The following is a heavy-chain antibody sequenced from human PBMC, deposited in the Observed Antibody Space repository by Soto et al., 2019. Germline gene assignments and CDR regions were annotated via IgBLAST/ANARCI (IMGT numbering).Heavy chain of an antibody. CDR2: IYYTGNS. CDR3: ARASGSFIRFDT. CDR1: GGSISSSGYY. J-gene: IGHJ5*02. Sequence: SETLSLTCTLSGGSISSSGYYWTWIRQHPGKGLEWIGYIYYTGNSFYHPSLRSRATISLDTSKKQFSLHLSSVTAADTAVYYCARASGSFIRFDTWGQGTLVTVSS. V-gene: IGHV4-31*03. D-gene: IGHD3-22*01.